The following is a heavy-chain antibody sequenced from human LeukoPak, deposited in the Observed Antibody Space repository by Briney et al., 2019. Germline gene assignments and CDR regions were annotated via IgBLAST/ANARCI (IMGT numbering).Heavy chain of an antibody. V-gene: IGHV1-69*04. Sequence: GASVKVSCKASGGTVSSYAISWVRQAPGQGLEWMGRNIPILGIANYAQKFQGRVTIIADKSTSTAYMELSSLRSEDTAVYYCAGVVVVAANLPEYFQHWGQGTLVTVSS. CDR3: AGVVVVAANLPEYFQH. CDR2: NIPILGIA. D-gene: IGHD2-15*01. J-gene: IGHJ1*01. CDR1: GGTVSSYA.